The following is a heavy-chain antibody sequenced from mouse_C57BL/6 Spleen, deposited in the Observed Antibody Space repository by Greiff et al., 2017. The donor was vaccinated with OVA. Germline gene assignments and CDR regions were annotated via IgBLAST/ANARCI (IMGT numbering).Heavy chain of an antibody. J-gene: IGHJ2*01. CDR1: GFNIKDDY. CDR3: TAGTVYFDY. CDR2: IDPENGDT. D-gene: IGHD4-1*01. Sequence: VQLKQSGAELVRPGASVKLSCTASGFNIKDDYMHWVKQRPEQGLEWIGWIDPENGDTEYASKFQGKATITADTSSNTAYLQLSSLTSEDPAVYYCTAGTVYFDYWGQGTTLTVSS. V-gene: IGHV14-4*01.